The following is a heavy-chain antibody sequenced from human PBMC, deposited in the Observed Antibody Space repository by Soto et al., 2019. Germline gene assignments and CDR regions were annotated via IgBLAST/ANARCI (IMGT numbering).Heavy chain of an antibody. CDR1: GGSISSSSYY. Sequence: SETLSLTCTVSGGSISSSSYYWGWIRQPPGKGLEWIGSIYYSGSTYYNPSLKSRVTISVDTSKNQFSLKLSSVTAADTAVYYCARLGQHIWLFGPNDYWGQGTPVTFSS. V-gene: IGHV4-39*01. CDR3: ARLGQHIWLFGPNDY. CDR2: IYYSGST. D-gene: IGHD3-22*01. J-gene: IGHJ4*02.